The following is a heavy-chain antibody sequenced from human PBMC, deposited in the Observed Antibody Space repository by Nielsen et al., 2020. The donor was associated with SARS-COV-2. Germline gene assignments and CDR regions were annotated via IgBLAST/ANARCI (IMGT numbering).Heavy chain of an antibody. Sequence: VRQMPGKGLEWMGIIYPGDSDTRYSPSFQGQVTISADKSISTAYLQWSSLKASDTAMYYCSLHIEGPRRIAAAGSYGMDVWGQGTTVTVSS. CDR3: SLHIEGPRRIAAAGSYGMDV. V-gene: IGHV5-51*01. J-gene: IGHJ6*02. CDR2: IYPGDSDT. D-gene: IGHD6-13*01.